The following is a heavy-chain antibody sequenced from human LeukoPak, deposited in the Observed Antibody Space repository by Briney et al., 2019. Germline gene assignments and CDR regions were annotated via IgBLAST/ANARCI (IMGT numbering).Heavy chain of an antibody. D-gene: IGHD2-2*01. CDR2: INHSGST. V-gene: IGHV4-34*01. Sequence: SETLSLTCAVYGGSFSGYYWSWIRQPPGKGLEWIGEINHSGSTNYNPSLKSRVTISVDTSKNQFSLKLSSVTAADTAVYYCAREANPNIVVVPAATTYYFDYWGQGTLVTVSS. CDR1: GGSFSGYY. CDR3: AREANPNIVVVPAATTYYFDY. J-gene: IGHJ4*02.